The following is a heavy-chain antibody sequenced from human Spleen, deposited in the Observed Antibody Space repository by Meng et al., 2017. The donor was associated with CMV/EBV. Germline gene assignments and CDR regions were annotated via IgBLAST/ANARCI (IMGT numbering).Heavy chain of an antibody. CDR1: GGSIISSPYY. V-gene: IGHV4-39*07. D-gene: IGHD2-15*01. CDR2: LSYSGTT. CDR3: ARISGDCGGSACYEDWYRFQYYGMDV. Sequence: SETLSLTCTVTGGSIISSPYYWGWLRQPPGKGLEWIGSLSYSGTTHDNPSLKSRVTISADTSKHQFSLKLRSVTAADTAMYYCARISGDCGGSACYEDWYRFQYYGMDVWGQGTTVTVSS. J-gene: IGHJ6*02.